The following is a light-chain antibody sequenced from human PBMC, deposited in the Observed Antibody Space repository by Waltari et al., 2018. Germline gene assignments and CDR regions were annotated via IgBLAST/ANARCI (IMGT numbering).Light chain of an antibody. V-gene: IGKV3-20*01. CDR3: QHYLRLPVT. J-gene: IGKJ1*01. Sequence: EIVLTQSPGPLSLSLGERATVSCRARQSVSRALAWYKQKPGQAPRLLIYGASTRATGIPDRFSGSGSGTDFSLTISRVEPDDFAVYYCQHYLRLPVTFGQGTTVEI. CDR2: GAS. CDR1: QSVSRA.